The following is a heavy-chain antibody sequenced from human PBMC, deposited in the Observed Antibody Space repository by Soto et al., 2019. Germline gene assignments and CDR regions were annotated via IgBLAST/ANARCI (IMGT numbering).Heavy chain of an antibody. J-gene: IGHJ6*01. D-gene: IGHD2-15*01. V-gene: IGHV1-69*12. CDR2: IMPIFRAP. CDR1: GGAFSDYA. Sequence: QVQLVQSGAEVKKPGSSVKVSCKASGGAFSDYAFSWVRQAPGQGLEWLGGIMPIFRAPDYAQKFQGRVTITADEFTRTAYIEMNSLRSEDTAVYYCASWLKGPDIGNYYYGMDVWGQGTTVTVSA. CDR3: ASWLKGPDIGNYYYGMDV.